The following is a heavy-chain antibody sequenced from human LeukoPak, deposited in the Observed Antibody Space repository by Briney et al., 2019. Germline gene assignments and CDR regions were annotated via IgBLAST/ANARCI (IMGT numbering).Heavy chain of an antibody. CDR3: ARQTRWFDP. CDR1: GGSFSGYY. CDR2: INHSGST. J-gene: IGHJ5*02. V-gene: IGHV4-34*01. Sequence: SETLSLTCAVYGGSFSGYYWSWIRQPPGKGLEWIGEINHSGSTNYNPSLKSRVTISVDTSKNQFSLKLSSVTAADTAMYYCARQTRWFDPWGQGTLVTVSS.